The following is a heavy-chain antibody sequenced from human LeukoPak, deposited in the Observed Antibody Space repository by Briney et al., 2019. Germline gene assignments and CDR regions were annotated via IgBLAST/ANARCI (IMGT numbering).Heavy chain of an antibody. CDR3: ARGLYYGSGSPIDY. D-gene: IGHD3-10*01. J-gene: IGHJ4*02. Sequence: GGSLRLSRAASGFTFSSYGMHWVRQAPGKGPEWVAVIWYDGSDKYYADSVKGRFTISRDNSKNTLYMQMNSLRADDTAVYYCARGLYYGSGSPIDYWGQGTLVTVSS. CDR2: IWYDGSDK. CDR1: GFTFSSYG. V-gene: IGHV3-33*01.